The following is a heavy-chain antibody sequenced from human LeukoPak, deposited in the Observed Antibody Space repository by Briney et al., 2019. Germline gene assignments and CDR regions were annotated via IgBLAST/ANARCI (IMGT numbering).Heavy chain of an antibody. CDR2: INPSGGST. J-gene: IGHJ5*02. CDR3: ATGSGQQLYNWFDP. V-gene: IGHV1-46*01. Sequence: ASVKVSCKTSGYTFTSYGISWVRQAPGQGLEWMGIINPSGGSTSYAQKFQGRVTMTRDMSTSTVYMELSSLRSEDTAVYYCATGSGQQLYNWFDPWGQGTLVTVSS. D-gene: IGHD6-13*01. CDR1: GYTFTSYG.